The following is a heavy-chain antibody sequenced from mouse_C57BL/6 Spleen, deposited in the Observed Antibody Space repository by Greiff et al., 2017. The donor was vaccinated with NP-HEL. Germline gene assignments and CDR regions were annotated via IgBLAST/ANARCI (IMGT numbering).Heavy chain of an antibody. CDR1: GFNIKDYY. Sequence: EVQLQQSGAELVRPGTSVKLSCTASGFNIKDYYMHWVKQRPEQGLEWIGRIDPEDGDTEYAPKFQGKATMTADTSSNTAYLQLSSLTSEDTAVYYCTTVYYGNYVAMDYWGQGTSVTVSS. CDR3: TTVYYGNYVAMDY. D-gene: IGHD2-1*01. J-gene: IGHJ4*01. CDR2: IDPEDGDT. V-gene: IGHV14-1*01.